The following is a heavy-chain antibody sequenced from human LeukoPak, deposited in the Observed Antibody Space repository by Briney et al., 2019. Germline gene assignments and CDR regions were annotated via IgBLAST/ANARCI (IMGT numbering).Heavy chain of an antibody. CDR2: IIPIFGTA. CDR3: ARGRGWYLDFDY. D-gene: IGHD6-19*01. V-gene: IGHV1-69*05. CDR1: GGTFSSYA. J-gene: IGHJ4*02. Sequence: ASVKVSCKASGGTFSSYAISWVRQAPGQGLEWMGGIIPIFGTANYAQKFLGRVTITTDESTSTAYMELSSLRSEDTAVYYCARGRGWYLDFDYWGQGTLVTVSS.